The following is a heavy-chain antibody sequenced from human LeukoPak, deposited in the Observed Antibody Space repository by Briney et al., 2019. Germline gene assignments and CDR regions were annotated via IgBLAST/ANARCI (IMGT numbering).Heavy chain of an antibody. Sequence: PGGSLRLSCAASGFTFSSYSMNWVRQAPGKGLEWVSSISSSSSYIYYADSVKGRFTISRDNSKNTLYLQMNSLRAEDTAVYYCAKAYDFWSGYYADYWGQGKLVTVSS. D-gene: IGHD3-3*01. CDR3: AKAYDFWSGYYADY. V-gene: IGHV3-21*04. CDR1: GFTFSSYS. CDR2: ISSSSSYI. J-gene: IGHJ4*02.